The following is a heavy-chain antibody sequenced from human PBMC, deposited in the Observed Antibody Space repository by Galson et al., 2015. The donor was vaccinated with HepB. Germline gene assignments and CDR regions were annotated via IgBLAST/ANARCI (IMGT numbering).Heavy chain of an antibody. CDR3: ARVALDDWGGGGRHFDC. Sequence: SLRLSCAASGFSFSTYSMNWVRQAPGKGLEWVSYISSAGDTIFYADFEMGRFTISRDNAKNPLYLQMNSLTAEDTAVYYCARVALDDWGGGGRHFDCWGQGTVVSVPS. CDR2: ISSAGDTI. D-gene: IGHD2-21*01. CDR1: GFSFSTYS. J-gene: IGHJ4*02. V-gene: IGHV3-48*04.